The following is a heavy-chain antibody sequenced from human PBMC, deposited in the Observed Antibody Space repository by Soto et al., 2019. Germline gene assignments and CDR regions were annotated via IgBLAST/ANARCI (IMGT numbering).Heavy chain of an antibody. CDR2: IYYSGST. CDR3: ASLRRGYSGYGVIDY. V-gene: IGHV4-31*03. Sequence: QVQLQESGPGLVKPSQTLSLTCTVSGGSISSGGYYWSWIRQHPGKGLEWIGYIYYSGSTYYNPSLKSRVTISVDTSKNQSSLKLSSVTAADTAVYYCASLRRGYSGYGVIDYWGQGTLVTVSS. CDR1: GGSISSGGYY. J-gene: IGHJ4*02. D-gene: IGHD5-12*01.